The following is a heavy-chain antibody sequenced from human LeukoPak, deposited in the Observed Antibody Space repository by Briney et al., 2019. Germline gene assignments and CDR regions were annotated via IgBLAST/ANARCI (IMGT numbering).Heavy chain of an antibody. CDR3: ARGAAAGIFDY. D-gene: IGHD6-13*01. Sequence: SVKVSSKASGGTFTSYAISWVRQAPGQGLEWMGGIIPIFGTANYAQKFQGGVTITADESTSTAYMELSSLRSEDTAVYYCARGAAAGIFDYWGQGTLVTVSS. V-gene: IGHV1-69*13. J-gene: IGHJ4*02. CDR1: GGTFTSYA. CDR2: IIPIFGTA.